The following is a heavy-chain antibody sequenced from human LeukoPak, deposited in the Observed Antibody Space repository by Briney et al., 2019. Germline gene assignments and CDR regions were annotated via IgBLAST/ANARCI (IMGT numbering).Heavy chain of an antibody. D-gene: IGHD3-22*01. Sequence: ASVKVSCKASGYTFTGYYMHWVRQAPGQGLEWMEWINPNSGGTNYAQEFQGRVTLTRATSISTAYMELSRLRSDDTAVYYCARSPNDYYDSSGPTTGFDYWGQGTLVTVSS. CDR1: GYTFTGYY. CDR2: INPNSGGT. J-gene: IGHJ4*02. V-gene: IGHV1-2*02. CDR3: ARSPNDYYDSSGPTTGFDY.